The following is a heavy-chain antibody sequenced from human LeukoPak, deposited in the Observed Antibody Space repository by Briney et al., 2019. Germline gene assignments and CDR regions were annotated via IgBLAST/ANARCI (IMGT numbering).Heavy chain of an antibody. CDR1: GGSISSSGSY. CDR2: IHYIGST. D-gene: IGHD6-19*01. V-gene: IGHV4-39*01. Sequence: PSETLSLTCTVSGGSISSSGSYWGWVRQPPAKGPEWIGNIHYIGSTYYNPSLKSRVTISVDTSKNQFSLRLSSVTAADTAVYYCARHEAYSSGWVDYWGQGTLVTVSS. CDR3: ARHEAYSSGWVDY. J-gene: IGHJ4*02.